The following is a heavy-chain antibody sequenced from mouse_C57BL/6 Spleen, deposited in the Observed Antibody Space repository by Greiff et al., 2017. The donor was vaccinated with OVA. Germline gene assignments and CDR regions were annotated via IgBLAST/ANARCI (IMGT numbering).Heavy chain of an antibody. D-gene: IGHD1-1*01. CDR2: ISYDGSN. CDR1: GYSITSGYY. Sequence: EVHLVESGPGLVKPSQSLSLTCSVTGYSITSGYYWNWIRQFPGNKLEWMGYISYDGSNNYNPSLKNRISITRDTSKNQFFLKLNSVTTEDTATYYCARGGGNYDYAMDYWGQGTSVTVSS. CDR3: ARGGGNYDYAMDY. V-gene: IGHV3-6*01. J-gene: IGHJ4*01.